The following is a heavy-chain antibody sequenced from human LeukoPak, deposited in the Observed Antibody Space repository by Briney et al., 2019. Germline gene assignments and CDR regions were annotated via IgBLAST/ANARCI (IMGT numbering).Heavy chain of an antibody. Sequence: GGSLRLSCAASGFTFSHYAMTWVRQPPGKGLEWVSAISGSAVNKHYADSVRGRFTISRDNSKDTLYLQMNNLRGEDTAAYYCVKARYFDWELNFDYWGQGALVTVSS. J-gene: IGHJ4*02. CDR2: ISGSAVNK. CDR1: GFTFSHYA. CDR3: VKARYFDWELNFDY. D-gene: IGHD3-9*01. V-gene: IGHV3-23*01.